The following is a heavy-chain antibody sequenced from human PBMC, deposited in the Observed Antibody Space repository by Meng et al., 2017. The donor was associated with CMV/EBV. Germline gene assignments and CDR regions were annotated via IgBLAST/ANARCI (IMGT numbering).Heavy chain of an antibody. Sequence: ASVKVSCKASGYTFTGYYMHWVRQAPGQGLEWMGWINPNSGGTNYAQKFQGRVIMTRDTSISTAYKELSRLRSDDTAVYYYARAPPYSNYRNVYYYYYGMDVWGQGTTVTVSS. D-gene: IGHD4-11*01. CDR3: ARAPPYSNYRNVYYYYYGMDV. J-gene: IGHJ6*02. CDR2: INPNSGGT. CDR1: GYTFTGYY. V-gene: IGHV1-2*02.